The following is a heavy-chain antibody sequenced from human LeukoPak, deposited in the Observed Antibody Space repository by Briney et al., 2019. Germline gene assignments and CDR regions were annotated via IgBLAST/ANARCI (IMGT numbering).Heavy chain of an antibody. CDR1: GFTFSSSA. D-gene: IGHD5-24*01. Sequence: GGSLRLSCAASGFTFSSSAMSWVRHAPGKGLEWVSSIRGSGSGGTTYYADSVKGRFTISRDNSKNTLYLQMNSLRAEDTAVYYCAKSGYNRFDYWGQGTLVTVSS. CDR2: IRGSGSGGTT. CDR3: AKSGYNRFDY. J-gene: IGHJ4*02. V-gene: IGHV3-23*01.